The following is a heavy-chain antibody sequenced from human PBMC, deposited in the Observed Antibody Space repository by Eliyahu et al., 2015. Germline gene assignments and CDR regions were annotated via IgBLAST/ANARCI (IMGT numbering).Heavy chain of an antibody. D-gene: IGHD2-15*01. Sequence: FTISRDNGKNSLYLQMNSLRADDTAVYYCARDLTLGGNYDYWGQGALVSVSS. V-gene: IGHV3-11*06. CDR3: ARDLTLGGNYDY. J-gene: IGHJ4*02.